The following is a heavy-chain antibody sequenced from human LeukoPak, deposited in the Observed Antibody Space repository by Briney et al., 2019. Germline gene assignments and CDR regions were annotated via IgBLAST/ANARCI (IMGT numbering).Heavy chain of an antibody. CDR2: ISAYNGNT. CDR3: ARGTIFDYYYYMDV. CDR1: GYTFTSYG. D-gene: IGHD3-3*01. Sequence: ASVKVSCKASGYTFTSYGISWVRQAPGQGLEWMGWISAYNGNTNYAQKFQGRVTMTRDTSISTAYMELSRLRSDDTAVYYCARGTIFDYYYYMDVWGKGTTVTVSS. V-gene: IGHV1-18*01. J-gene: IGHJ6*03.